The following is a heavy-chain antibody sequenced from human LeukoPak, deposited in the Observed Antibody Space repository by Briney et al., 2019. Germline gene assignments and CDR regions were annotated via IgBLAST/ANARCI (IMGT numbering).Heavy chain of an antibody. V-gene: IGHV3-30*18. CDR2: ISYDGSNK. CDR3: AKITDSSGPPFDC. CDR1: GFTFSSSG. Sequence: PGRSLRLSCAAAGFTFSSSGMHWVRQAPGKGLEWVAVISYDGSNKYYADSVKGRFTISRDNSKNTLYLQMNSLIAEDTAVYYCAKITDSSGPPFDCWGRGALGTVSS. D-gene: IGHD3-22*01. J-gene: IGHJ4*02.